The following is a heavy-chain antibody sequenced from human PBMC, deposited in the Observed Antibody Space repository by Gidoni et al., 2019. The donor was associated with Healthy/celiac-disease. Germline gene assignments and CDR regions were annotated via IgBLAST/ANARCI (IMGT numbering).Heavy chain of an antibody. J-gene: IGHJ6*02. V-gene: IGHV3-33*01. D-gene: IGHD5-18*01. Sequence: QVQLVESGGGVVQPGRSLRLSCAASGFTFSSDGMHWVRQAPGKGREWVAVIWYDGSNKYYADSVKGRFTISRDNSKNTLYLQMNSLRAEDTAVYYCAGTSIQLFGGYYYGMDVWGQGTTVTVSS. CDR3: AGTSIQLFGGYYYGMDV. CDR2: IWYDGSNK. CDR1: GFTFSSDG.